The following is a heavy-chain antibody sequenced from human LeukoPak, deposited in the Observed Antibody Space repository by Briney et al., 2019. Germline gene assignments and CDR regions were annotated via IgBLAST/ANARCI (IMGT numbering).Heavy chain of an antibody. CDR2: INHSGST. CDR1: GGSFSGYY. CDR3: ARACRDGYFDY. J-gene: IGHJ4*02. Sequence: SETLSLTCAVYGGSFSGYYWSWIRQPPGKGLEWIGEINHSGSTNYNPSLKSRVTISVDTSKNQFSLKLSSVTSADTAVYYCARACRDGYFDYWGQGTLVTVSS. V-gene: IGHV4-34*01. D-gene: IGHD5-24*01.